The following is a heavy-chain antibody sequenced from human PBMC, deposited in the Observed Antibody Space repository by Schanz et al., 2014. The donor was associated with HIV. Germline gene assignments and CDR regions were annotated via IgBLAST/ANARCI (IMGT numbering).Heavy chain of an antibody. CDR3: VKPGDYETSGSYNVAF. CDR2: ITSSGSVT. Sequence: QVHLVESGGGLVKPGGSLRLSCAASGFSFSAFYMSWIRQPPGKGLEWLSFITSSGSVTYYTDSVKGRFTISRDNATNSLYLDMNSLRVAHTATYYCVKPGDYETSGSYNVAFWGQGALVTVSS. CDR1: GFSFSAFY. J-gene: IGHJ1*01. V-gene: IGHV3-11*01. D-gene: IGHD3-22*01.